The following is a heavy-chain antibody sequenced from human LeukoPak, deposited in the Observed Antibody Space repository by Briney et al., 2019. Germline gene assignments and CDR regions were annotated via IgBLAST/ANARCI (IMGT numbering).Heavy chain of an antibody. J-gene: IGHJ5*02. Sequence: PGGSLRLSCAASGFTFSDYYMSWIRQAPGKGLEWVSYTSSSGSTIYYADSVKGRFTISRDNAKNSLYLQMNSLRAEDTAVYYCARDSRYDFWSGYEYNWFDPWGQGTLVTVSS. CDR1: GFTFSDYY. CDR2: TSSSGSTI. CDR3: ARDSRYDFWSGYEYNWFDP. V-gene: IGHV3-11*04. D-gene: IGHD3-3*01.